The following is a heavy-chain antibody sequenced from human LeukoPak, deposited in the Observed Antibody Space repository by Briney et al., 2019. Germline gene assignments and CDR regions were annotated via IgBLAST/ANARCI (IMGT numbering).Heavy chain of an antibody. CDR2: ISGDGGST. J-gene: IGHJ4*02. V-gene: IGHV3-43*02. D-gene: IGHD1-26*01. CDR1: GFTFSSYA. CDR3: VRDEYSGSYYFDC. Sequence: PGGSLRLSCAASGFTFSSYAMSWVRQAPGKGLEWVSLISGDGGSTYYADSVKGRFTISRDNSKNSLYLQMNSLRTEDTALYYCVRDEYSGSYYFDCWGQGTLVTVSS.